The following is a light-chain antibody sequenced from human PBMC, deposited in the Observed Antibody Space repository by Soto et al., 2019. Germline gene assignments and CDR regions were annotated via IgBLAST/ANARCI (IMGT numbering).Light chain of an antibody. CDR2: AGS. J-gene: IGKJ1*01. V-gene: IGKV3-15*01. CDR3: QQYHDWPWT. CDR1: QSVSSH. Sequence: EIVMTQSPATLSVSPGESATLSCRASQSVSSHLAWYRQEPDQAPRLLVYAGSTGATGVPARFRGSGSGTEFTLTISSLQSEDFAVYFCQQYHDWPWTFGQGSRVEIK.